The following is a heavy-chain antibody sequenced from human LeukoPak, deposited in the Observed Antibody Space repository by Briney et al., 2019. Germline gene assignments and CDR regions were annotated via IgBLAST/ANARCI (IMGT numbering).Heavy chain of an antibody. D-gene: IGHD5-24*01. CDR3: ARTRRDGYLYYYFYIDV. CDR2: IHYRGST. Sequence: SETLSLTCTISGGSISDSFWSWIRQPPGKGLEWIGYIHYRGSTNYDPSLKSRVTMSIDTSTYQFSLRLSSVTAADTAMYYCARTRRDGYLYYYFYIDVWGKGTTVTVSS. J-gene: IGHJ6*03. V-gene: IGHV4-59*01. CDR1: GGSISDSF.